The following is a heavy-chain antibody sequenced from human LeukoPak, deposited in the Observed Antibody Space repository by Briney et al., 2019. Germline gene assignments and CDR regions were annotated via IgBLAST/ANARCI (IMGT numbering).Heavy chain of an antibody. CDR3: ARGLSHSKDI. Sequence: SETLSLTCTVSGGYISSYYWSWIRQPPGKGLEWIGYIYYSGSTNYNPSLKSRVTMSVDTSKNQFSLRLTSVTAADTAVYYCARGLSHSKDIWGQGTMVTVSS. J-gene: IGHJ3*02. CDR2: IYYSGST. V-gene: IGHV4-59*01. CDR1: GGYISSYY.